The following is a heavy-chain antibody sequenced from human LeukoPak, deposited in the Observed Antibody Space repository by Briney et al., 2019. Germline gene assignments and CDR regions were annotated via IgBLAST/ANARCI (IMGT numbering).Heavy chain of an antibody. CDR1: GGSISSYY. CDR2: IYYSGST. J-gene: IGHJ4*02. CDR3: ARLDTAMVSSSDY. Sequence: PSETLSLTCTVSGGSISSYYWSWIRQPPGKGLEWIGYIYYSGSTNYNPSLKSRVTISVDTSKNQFSLKLSSVTAADTAVYYCARLDTAMVSSSDYWGQGTLVTVSS. D-gene: IGHD5-18*01. V-gene: IGHV4-59*08.